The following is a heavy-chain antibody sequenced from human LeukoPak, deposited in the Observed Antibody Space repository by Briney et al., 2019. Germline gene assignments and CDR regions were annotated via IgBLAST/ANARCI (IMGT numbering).Heavy chain of an antibody. CDR2: IYYSGSI. CDR1: GGSISSHY. D-gene: IGHD3-22*01. Sequence: SETLSLTCTVSGGSISSHYWSWIRQPPGKGLEWIGYIYYSGSINYNPSLKSRVTISVDTSKNQFSLKLSSVTAADTAVYYCARVINYYDSSGYYYYYYYYMDVWGKGTTVTVSS. CDR3: ARVINYYDSSGYYYYYYYYMDV. V-gene: IGHV4-59*11. J-gene: IGHJ6*03.